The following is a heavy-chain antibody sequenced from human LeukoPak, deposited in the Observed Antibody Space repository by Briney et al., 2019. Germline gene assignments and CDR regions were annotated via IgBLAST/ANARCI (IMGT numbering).Heavy chain of an antibody. Sequence: RASVKVSCKASGGTFSSYTISWVRQAPGQGLQWMGRIIPILGIANYAQKFQGRVTITADKSTSTAYMELSSLRSEDTAVYYCARTGYCSSTSCSDRWFDHWGQGTLVTVSS. V-gene: IGHV1-69*02. J-gene: IGHJ5*02. CDR3: ARTGYCSSTSCSDRWFDH. CDR1: GGTFSSYT. CDR2: IIPILGIA. D-gene: IGHD2-2*01.